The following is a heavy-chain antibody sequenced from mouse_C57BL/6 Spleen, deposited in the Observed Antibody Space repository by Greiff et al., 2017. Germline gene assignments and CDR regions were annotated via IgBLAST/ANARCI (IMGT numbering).Heavy chain of an antibody. D-gene: IGHD2-5*01. V-gene: IGHV1-69*01. CDR1: GYTFTSYW. Sequence: QVQLQQPGAELVMPGASVKLSCKASGYTFTSYWMHWVKQRPGQGLEWIGEIDPSASYTNYNQKFKGKSTLTVGKSSSTAYMQLSSLTSEDSAVYYCARGHSNYVGFDYWGQGTTLTVSS. CDR3: ARGHSNYVGFDY. CDR2: IDPSASYT. J-gene: IGHJ2*01.